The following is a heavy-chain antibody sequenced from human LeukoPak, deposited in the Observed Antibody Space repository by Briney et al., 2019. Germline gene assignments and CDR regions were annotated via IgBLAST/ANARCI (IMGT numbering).Heavy chain of an antibody. D-gene: IGHD6-13*01. CDR1: GGSISSSNW. V-gene: IGHV4-4*02. CDR3: ARHRGSSSWYILGPRWFDP. Sequence: PSETLSLTCAVSGGSISSSNWWSWVRQPPGKGLEWIGEIYHSGSTNYNPSLKSRVTISVDTSKNQFSLKLSSVTAADAAVYYCARHRGSSSWYILGPRWFDPWGQGTLVTVSS. J-gene: IGHJ5*02. CDR2: IYHSGST.